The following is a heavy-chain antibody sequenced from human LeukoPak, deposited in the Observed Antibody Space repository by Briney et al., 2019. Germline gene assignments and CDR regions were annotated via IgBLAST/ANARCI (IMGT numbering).Heavy chain of an antibody. Sequence: SETLSLTCADYGGSFSGYYWSWIRQPPGKGLEWIGEINHSGSTNYNPSLKSQVTISVDTSKNQFSLKLSSVTAADTAVYYCARGGRWSYYYYYYMDVWGKGTTVTVSS. V-gene: IGHV4-34*01. J-gene: IGHJ6*03. D-gene: IGHD4-23*01. CDR2: INHSGST. CDR1: GGSFSGYY. CDR3: ARGGRWSYYYYYYMDV.